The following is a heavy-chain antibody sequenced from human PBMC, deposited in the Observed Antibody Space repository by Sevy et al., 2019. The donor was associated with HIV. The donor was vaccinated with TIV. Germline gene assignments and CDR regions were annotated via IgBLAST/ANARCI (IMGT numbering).Heavy chain of an antibody. CDR3: AKTMYYYDSSGYYALDY. Sequence: GGSLRLSCAASGFTFSSYAMSWVRRAPVKGLEWVSAISGSGGSTYYADSVKGRFTISRDNSKNTLYLQMNSLRAEDTAVYYCAKTMYYYDSSGYYALDYWGQGTLVTVSS. V-gene: IGHV3-23*01. CDR2: ISGSGGST. CDR1: GFTFSSYA. D-gene: IGHD3-22*01. J-gene: IGHJ4*02.